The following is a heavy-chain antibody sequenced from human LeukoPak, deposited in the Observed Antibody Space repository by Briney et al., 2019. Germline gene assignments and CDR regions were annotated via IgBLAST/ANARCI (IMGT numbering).Heavy chain of an antibody. CDR1: GFTLNTYA. V-gene: IGHV3-23*01. CDR2: ISGRGDTT. J-gene: IGHJ4*02. CDR3: AKDRVAATGIGELDH. Sequence: GGSLRLSCAASGFTLNTYAMSWVRQAPGKGREWVSAISGRGDTTYYTDSVKGRFTISRDNSKNTLFLQINSLRAEDTAVYYCAKDRVAATGIGELDHWGQGTLVTVSS. D-gene: IGHD6-13*01.